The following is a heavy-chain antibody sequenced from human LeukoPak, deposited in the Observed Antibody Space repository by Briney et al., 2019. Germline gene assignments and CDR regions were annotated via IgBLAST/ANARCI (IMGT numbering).Heavy chain of an antibody. J-gene: IGHJ4*02. CDR1: GFTFSSYG. D-gene: IGHD3-22*01. CDR3: AKSRGLGNSGFYFDY. CDR2: ISGSGGST. Sequence: GGSLRLSCAASGFTFSSYGMRWVRQAPGKGLEWVSGISGSGGSTNYADSVKGRFTVSRDNSKNTLYLQMNSLRAVDTAVYYCAKSRGLGNSGFYFDYRGQGSLVTVS. V-gene: IGHV3-23*01.